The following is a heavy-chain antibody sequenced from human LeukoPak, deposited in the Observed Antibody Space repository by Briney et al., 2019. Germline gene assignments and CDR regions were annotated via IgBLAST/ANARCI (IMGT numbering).Heavy chain of an antibody. CDR1: GGSISSYY. V-gene: IGHV4-59*08. Sequence: SETLSLTCTVSGGSISSYYWSWIRQPPGKGLEWIGYIYYSGSTNYNPSLKSRVTISVDTSKNQFSLKLSSVTAADTAVYYCARLLSSSGYYYFDYWGQGTLVTVSS. CDR2: IYYSGST. J-gene: IGHJ4*02. CDR3: ARLLSSSGYYYFDY. D-gene: IGHD6-19*01.